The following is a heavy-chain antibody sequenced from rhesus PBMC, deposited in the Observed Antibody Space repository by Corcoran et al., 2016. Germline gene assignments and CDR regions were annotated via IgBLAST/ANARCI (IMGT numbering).Heavy chain of an antibody. Sequence: QLQLQESGPGLVKPSETLSLTCAVSGGSIRTHSWTWIRQPPGKGLAWIGQISGGGGSTDYNPSLKSRVTISTDTSKNRFSLKLTSVTATDTAVYYCAKVATEVHMPYSAFDYWGQGVLVTVSS. D-gene: IGHD1-44*01. CDR1: GGSIRTHS. CDR3: AKVATEVHMPYSAFDY. CDR2: ISGGGGST. J-gene: IGHJ4*01. V-gene: IGHV4-173*01.